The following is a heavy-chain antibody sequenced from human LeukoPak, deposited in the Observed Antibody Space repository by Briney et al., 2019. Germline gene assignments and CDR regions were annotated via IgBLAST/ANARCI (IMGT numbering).Heavy chain of an antibody. J-gene: IGHJ4*02. V-gene: IGHV3-48*03. D-gene: IGHD7-27*01. CDR2: ISSSGRTI. CDR3: TGALNDY. CDR1: AFIFSSFE. Sequence: GGSLRLSCAASAFIFSSFEMTWVRQAPGKGLEWISYISSSGRTIYYADSVEGRFTISRDNAKNSLYLQMNSLRAEDTAVYYCTGALNDYWGQGTLVTVSS.